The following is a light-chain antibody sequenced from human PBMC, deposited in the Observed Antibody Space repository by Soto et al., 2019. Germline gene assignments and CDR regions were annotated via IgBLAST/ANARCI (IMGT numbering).Light chain of an antibody. Sequence: EIVLTQSPTTLSSSPGETATLSCRATQYVGSRLAWYQHKPGQAPTLLISGASSRATGIPDRFSGTGSETDFTLTISRLEPEDFAVYYCQQYDNSPITFGQGTRLEI. CDR3: QQYDNSPIT. CDR2: GAS. V-gene: IGKV3-20*01. CDR1: QYVGSR. J-gene: IGKJ5*01.